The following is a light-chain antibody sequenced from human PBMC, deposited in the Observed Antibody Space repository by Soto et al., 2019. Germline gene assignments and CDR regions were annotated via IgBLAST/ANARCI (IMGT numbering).Light chain of an antibody. CDR3: QHRDNWSYI. CDR1: QSVSSN. J-gene: IGKJ2*01. Sequence: EIVMTQSPATLSVSPGERATLSCRASQSVSSNLAWYQQKPGQAPRLLIYGASTRATGIPARFSGSGSGTDYTLSISSLEAEDFAVYYCQHRDNWSYIFGQGTKLEMK. CDR2: GAS. V-gene: IGKV3D-15*01.